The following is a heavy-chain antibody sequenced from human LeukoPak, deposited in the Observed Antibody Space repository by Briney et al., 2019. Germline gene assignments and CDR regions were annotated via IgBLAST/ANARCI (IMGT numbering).Heavy chain of an antibody. J-gene: IGHJ4*02. V-gene: IGHV4-39*01. D-gene: IGHD5-18*01. CDR2: IYYSGST. CDR1: GGSISSSSYY. CDR3: ARLRLHGYSYGYYDY. Sequence: PSETLSLTCTVSGGSISSSSYYWGWIRQPPGKGLEWIGSIYYSGSTYYNPSLKSRVTISVDTSKNQFSLKLSSVTAADTAVYYCARLRLHGYSYGYYDYWGQGTLVTVSS.